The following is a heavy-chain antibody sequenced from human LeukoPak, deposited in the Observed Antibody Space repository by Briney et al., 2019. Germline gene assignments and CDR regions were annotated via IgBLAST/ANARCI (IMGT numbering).Heavy chain of an antibody. CDR2: IIPIFGTA. CDR3: ARARYSSSWYFDC. J-gene: IGHJ4*02. CDR1: GGTFSSYA. V-gene: IGHV1-69*13. Sequence: ASVKVSCKASGGTFSSYAISWVRQAPGQGLEWMGGIIPIFGTANYAQKFQGRVTITADESTSTAYMELSRLRSDDTAVYYCARARYSSSWYFDCWGQGTLVTVSS. D-gene: IGHD6-13*01.